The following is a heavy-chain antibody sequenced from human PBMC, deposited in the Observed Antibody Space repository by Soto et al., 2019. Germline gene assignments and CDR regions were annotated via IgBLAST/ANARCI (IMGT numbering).Heavy chain of an antibody. D-gene: IGHD4-17*01. CDR2: INAGNGDT. V-gene: IGHV1-3*01. Sequence: QVQLEQSGAEVKKPGASVKVSCKASGYNFATYAIHWVRQAPGQRLEWMGWINAGNGDTKYSQKSQGRVTITRDTSASTVHMELSSLTSEDTAVYYCASGRYDHGDYVLYYHHMDVLGEGTTVPVSS. CDR3: ASGRYDHGDYVLYYHHMDV. CDR1: GYNFATYA. J-gene: IGHJ6*03.